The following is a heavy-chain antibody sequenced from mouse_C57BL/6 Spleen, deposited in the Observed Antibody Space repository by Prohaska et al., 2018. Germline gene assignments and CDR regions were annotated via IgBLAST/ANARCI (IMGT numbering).Heavy chain of an antibody. CDR3: ARLLGDY. CDR2: INPDSRTI. V-gene: IGHV4-1*01. CDR1: GIDFSRYW. Sequence: EVKIFQSGGGLVQPGGSMKLSCAASGIDFSRYWITWVRRAPGKGLEWIGEINPDSRTINYAPSLKDKYTISRENDKKTLYLQMRKVRAEDTALYYCARLLGDYWGQGTSVIVSS. J-gene: IGHJ4*01.